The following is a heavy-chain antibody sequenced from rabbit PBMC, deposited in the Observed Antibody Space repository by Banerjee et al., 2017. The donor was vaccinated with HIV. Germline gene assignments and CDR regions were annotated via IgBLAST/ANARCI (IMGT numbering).Heavy chain of an antibody. CDR3: ARDGSDYDWAMDL. D-gene: IGHD1-1*01. V-gene: IGHV1S40*01. Sequence: WAKGRFTISKTSSTTVTLQMTSLTAADTATYFCARDGSDYDWAMDLWGPGTLVTVS. J-gene: IGHJ6*01.